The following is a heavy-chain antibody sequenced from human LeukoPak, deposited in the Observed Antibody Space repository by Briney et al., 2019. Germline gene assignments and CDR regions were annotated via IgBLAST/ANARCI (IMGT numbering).Heavy chain of an antibody. Sequence: PSETLSLTCTVSGGSISSYYWSWIRQPAGKGLEWIGRIYTSGSTNYNPSLKSRVTTSVDTSKNQFSLKLSSVTAADTAVYYCARVGYCSGGSCSNAFDIWGQGTMVTVSS. CDR3: ARVGYCSGGSCSNAFDI. V-gene: IGHV4-4*07. CDR1: GGSISSYY. D-gene: IGHD2-15*01. CDR2: IYTSGST. J-gene: IGHJ3*02.